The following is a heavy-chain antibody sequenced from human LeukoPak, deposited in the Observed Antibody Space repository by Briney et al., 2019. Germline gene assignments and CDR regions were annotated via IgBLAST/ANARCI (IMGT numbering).Heavy chain of an antibody. CDR1: GFTFSSYA. CDR2: TSYDGSNK. CDR3: ASHGDYVRLMTTVTTVDY. D-gene: IGHD4-11*01. V-gene: IGHV3-30-3*01. Sequence: GGSLRLSCAASGFTFSSYAMHWVRQAPGKGLEWVAVTSYDGSNKYYADSVKGRFTISRDNSKNTLYLQMNSLRAEDTAVYYCASHGDYVRLMTTVTTVDYWGQGTLVTVSS. J-gene: IGHJ4*02.